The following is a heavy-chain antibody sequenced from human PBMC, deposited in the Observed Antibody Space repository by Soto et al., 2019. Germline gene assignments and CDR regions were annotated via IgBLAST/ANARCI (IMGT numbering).Heavy chain of an antibody. Sequence: ASVKVSCKASGYTFTSYGISWVRQAPGQGLEWMAWINPYNGNTKYAEKFLGRVTVTTDTSTATAYMEVRSLTSDDTAVFYCARVGVGLAAPRVWPYWGQGNQVTVSS. CDR3: ARVGVGLAAPRVWPY. CDR2: INPYNGNT. D-gene: IGHD6-13*01. V-gene: IGHV1-18*01. J-gene: IGHJ4*02. CDR1: GYTFTSYG.